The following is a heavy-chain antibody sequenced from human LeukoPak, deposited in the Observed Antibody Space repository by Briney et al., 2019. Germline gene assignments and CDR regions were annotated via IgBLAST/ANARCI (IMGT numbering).Heavy chain of an antibody. CDR3: ARIGGNSIAIYYYGMDV. CDR1: GGSFSGYY. D-gene: IGHD4-23*01. V-gene: IGHV4-34*01. J-gene: IGHJ6*02. CDR2: INHSGST. Sequence: SETLSLTCAVYGGSFSGYYWSWIRQPPGKGLEWIGEINHSGSTNYNPSLKSRVTISVDTSKNQFSLKLSSVTAADTAVYYCARIGGNSIAIYYYGMDVWGQGTTVTVSS.